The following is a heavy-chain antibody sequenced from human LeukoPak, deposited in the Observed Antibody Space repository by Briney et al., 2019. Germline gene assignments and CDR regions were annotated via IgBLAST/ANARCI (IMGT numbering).Heavy chain of an antibody. CDR3: ARDTKYQLLSSYYYYYMDV. J-gene: IGHJ6*03. Sequence: GGSLRLSCAASGFTFSSYAMHWVRQAPGKGLEWVANIKQDGSEKYYVDSVKGQFTISRDNAKNSLYLQMNSLRAEDTAVYYCARDTKYQLLSSYYYYYMDVWGKGTTVTVSS. CDR2: IKQDGSEK. CDR1: GFTFSSYA. V-gene: IGHV3-7*01. D-gene: IGHD2-2*01.